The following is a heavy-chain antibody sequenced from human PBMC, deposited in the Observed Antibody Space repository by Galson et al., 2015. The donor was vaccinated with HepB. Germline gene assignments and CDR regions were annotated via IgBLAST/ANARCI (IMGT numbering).Heavy chain of an antibody. D-gene: IGHD3-22*01. CDR1: GSTFSSYA. Sequence: SLRLSCAASGSTFSSYAMHWVRQAPGKGLEWVAVISYDGSNKYYADSVKGRFTISRHNSKNTLYLQMNSLRAEDTAVYYCACLCITMIVVVKDNLDYWGQGTLVTVSS. CDR2: ISYDGSNK. CDR3: ACLCITMIVVVKDNLDY. V-gene: IGHV3-30-3*01. J-gene: IGHJ4*02.